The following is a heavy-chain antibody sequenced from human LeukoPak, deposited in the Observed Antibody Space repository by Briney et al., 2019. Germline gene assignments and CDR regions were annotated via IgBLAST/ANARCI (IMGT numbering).Heavy chain of an antibody. Sequence: EASVKVSCKASGYTFTGYYMHWVRQAPGQGLEWMGQINPNSGGTNYAQEFQGRVTMTRDTSISTAYMELSRLRSDDTAVYYCARGTGYSSSWYNYWGQGTLVTVSS. CDR3: ARGTGYSSSWYNY. V-gene: IGHV1-2*06. J-gene: IGHJ4*02. D-gene: IGHD6-13*01. CDR1: GYTFTGYY. CDR2: INPNSGGT.